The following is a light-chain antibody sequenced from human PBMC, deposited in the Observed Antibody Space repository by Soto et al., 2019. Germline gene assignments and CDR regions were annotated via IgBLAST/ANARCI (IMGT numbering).Light chain of an antibody. CDR1: QSVSSY. CDR2: GAS. Sequence: IVLTHSPGTLSLSPAERATLSCRASQSVSSYLAWYQQKPGQAPRLLIYGASSRATGIPDRFSGSGSGTDFTLTISRLEPEDFAVYYCQQYGSSPDTFGQGTRLE. V-gene: IGKV3-20*01. J-gene: IGKJ5*01. CDR3: QQYGSSPDT.